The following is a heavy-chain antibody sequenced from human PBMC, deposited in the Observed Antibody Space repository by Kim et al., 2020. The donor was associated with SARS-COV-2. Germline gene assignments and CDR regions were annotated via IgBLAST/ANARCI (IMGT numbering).Heavy chain of an antibody. J-gene: IGHJ5*02. CDR2: INAGNGNT. Sequence: ASVKVSCKASGYTFTSYAMHWVRQAPGQRLEWMGWINAGNGNTKYSQKFQGRVTITRDTSASTAYMELSSLRSEDTAVYYCARAVSCSSTSCYETFGDWFDPWGQGTLVTVSS. CDR1: GYTFTSYA. V-gene: IGHV1-3*01. D-gene: IGHD2-2*01. CDR3: ARAVSCSSTSCYETFGDWFDP.